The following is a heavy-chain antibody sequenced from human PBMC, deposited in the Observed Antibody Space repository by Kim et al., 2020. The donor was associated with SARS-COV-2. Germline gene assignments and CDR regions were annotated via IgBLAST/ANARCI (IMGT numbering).Heavy chain of an antibody. V-gene: IGHV1-18*04. CDR3: ARGAELGYCSGGSCYGYFQH. CDR2: ISAYNGNT. CDR1: GYTFTSYG. Sequence: ASVKVSCKASGYTFTSYGISWVRQAPGQGLEWMGWISAYNGNTNYAQKLQGRVTMTTDTSTSTAYMELRSLRSDDTAVYYCARGAELGYCSGGSCYGYFQHWGQGTLVTVSS. J-gene: IGHJ1*01. D-gene: IGHD2-15*01.